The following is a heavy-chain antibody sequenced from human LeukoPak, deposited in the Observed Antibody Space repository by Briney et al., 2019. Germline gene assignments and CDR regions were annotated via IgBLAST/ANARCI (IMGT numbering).Heavy chain of an antibody. CDR1: GFTFSSYA. V-gene: IGHV3-7*01. CDR2: IKQDGSEK. CDR3: ARVSSGSLDY. D-gene: IGHD1-26*01. J-gene: IGHJ4*02. Sequence: GGSLRLSCAASGFTFSSYAMSWVRQAPGKGLEWVANIKQDGSEKYYVDSVKGRFTISRDNAKNSLYLQMNSLRAEDTAVYYCARVSSGSLDYWGQGTLVTVSS.